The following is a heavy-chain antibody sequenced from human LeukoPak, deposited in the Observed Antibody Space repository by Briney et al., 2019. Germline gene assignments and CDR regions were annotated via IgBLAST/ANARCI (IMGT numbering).Heavy chain of an antibody. Sequence: GGSLRLSCAASGFTVSSIFMNWVRQAPGKGLEWVSIIYKNGDTYYADSLKGRFTISRDTSKNTLYLQMNSLRAEDTAVYYCATGNGGSYYAGYDYWGQGTLVTVSS. D-gene: IGHD1-26*01. CDR2: IYKNGDT. J-gene: IGHJ4*02. V-gene: IGHV3-53*01. CDR3: ATGNGGSYYAGYDY. CDR1: GFTVSSIF.